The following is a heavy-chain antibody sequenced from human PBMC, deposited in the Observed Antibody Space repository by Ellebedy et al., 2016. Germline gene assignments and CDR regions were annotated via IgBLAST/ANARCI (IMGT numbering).Heavy chain of an antibody. V-gene: IGHV3-66*01. CDR3: ARDRVSSSFFGMDV. D-gene: IGHD6-19*01. CDR2: IYSGGST. Sequence: GESLKISCAASGFTVSSNYMSWARQAPGKGLEWVSVIYSGGSTYYADSVKGRFTISRDNSKNTLYLQMNSLRAEDTAVYYCARDRVSSSFFGMDVWGQGTTVTVSS. CDR1: GFTVSSNY. J-gene: IGHJ6*02.